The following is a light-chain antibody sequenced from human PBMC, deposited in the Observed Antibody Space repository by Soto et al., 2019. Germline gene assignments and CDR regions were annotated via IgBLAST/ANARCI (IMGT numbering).Light chain of an antibody. Sequence: DIVMTQSPDSLAVSLGERATINCKSSQSVFYSSNNKNYLSWYQQKPGQPPKLRIYWASTRESGVPDRFSGSGSGTDFTLTISSLQAEDVAVYYCQQYYTTPLTFGGGTKVEIK. CDR1: QSVFYSSNNKNY. CDR3: QQYYTTPLT. V-gene: IGKV4-1*01. J-gene: IGKJ4*01. CDR2: WAS.